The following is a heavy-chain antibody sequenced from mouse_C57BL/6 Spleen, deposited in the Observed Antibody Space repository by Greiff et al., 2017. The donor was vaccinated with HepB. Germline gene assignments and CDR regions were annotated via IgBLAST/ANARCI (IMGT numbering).Heavy chain of an antibody. CDR2: INPNNGGT. CDR1: GYTFTDYN. CDR3: ARRRGYAMDY. Sequence: EVMLVESGPELVKPGASVMIPCKASGYTFTDYNMDWVKQSHGKSLEWIGDINPNNGGTIYTQKFKGKATLTVDKSSSTAYMELRSLTSEDTTVYYCARRRGYAMDYWGQGTSVTVSS. J-gene: IGHJ4*01. V-gene: IGHV1-18*01.